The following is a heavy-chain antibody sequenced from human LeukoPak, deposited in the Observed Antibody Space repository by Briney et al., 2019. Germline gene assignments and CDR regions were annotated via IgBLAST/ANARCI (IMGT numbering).Heavy chain of an antibody. Sequence: GGSLRLSCAASGFTFSSYSMNWVHQAPGKGLEWVSSISSSSSYIYYADSVKGRFTISRDNAKNSLYLQMNSLRAEDTAVYYCARAKWELRSLDYWGQGTLVTVSS. CDR3: ARAKWELRSLDY. D-gene: IGHD1-26*01. CDR1: GFTFSSYS. V-gene: IGHV3-21*01. CDR2: ISSSSSYI. J-gene: IGHJ4*02.